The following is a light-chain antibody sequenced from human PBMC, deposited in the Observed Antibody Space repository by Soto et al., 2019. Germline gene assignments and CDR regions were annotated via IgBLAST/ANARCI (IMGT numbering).Light chain of an antibody. J-gene: IGLJ1*01. V-gene: IGLV1-40*01. CDR2: GNN. Sequence: QSVLTQPPSVSGAPGQRVTISCTGSSSNIGAGYDVHWYQQLPGKAPKLLIYGNNNRPSGVPDRFSGSKSGTSASLTISGLQAEDEAEYYCSSYTNINTRACVFGTGTKV. CDR3: SSYTNINTRACV. CDR1: SSNIGAGYD.